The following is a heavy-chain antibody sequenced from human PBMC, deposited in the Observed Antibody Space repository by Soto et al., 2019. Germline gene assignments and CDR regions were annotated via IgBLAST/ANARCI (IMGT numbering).Heavy chain of an antibody. V-gene: IGHV4-39*01. CDR1: GGSISSSSYY. CDR2: IYYSGST. J-gene: IGHJ5*02. CDR3: ARQVGATNYWFDP. Sequence: PSETLSLTCTVSGGSISSSSYYWGWIRQPPGKGLEWIGSIYYSGSTYYNPSLKSRVTISVDTSKNQFSLKLSSVTAADTAVYYCARQVGATNYWFDPWGQGTPVTVSS. D-gene: IGHD1-26*01.